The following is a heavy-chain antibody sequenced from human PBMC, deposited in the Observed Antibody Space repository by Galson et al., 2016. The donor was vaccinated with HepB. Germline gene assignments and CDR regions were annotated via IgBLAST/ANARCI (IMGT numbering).Heavy chain of an antibody. J-gene: IGHJ5*02. Sequence: LRLSCAASGFAFSVYGMTWVRQAPRKGLEWVSAISTSGGSTDYADPVKGRFTISRDNSKNTLYLQMNSLRPDDTAVYYCARANYDILTGYWAPWGQGTLVTVSS. CDR3: ARANYDILTGYWAP. D-gene: IGHD3-9*01. CDR2: ISTSGGST. V-gene: IGHV3-23*01. CDR1: GFAFSVYG.